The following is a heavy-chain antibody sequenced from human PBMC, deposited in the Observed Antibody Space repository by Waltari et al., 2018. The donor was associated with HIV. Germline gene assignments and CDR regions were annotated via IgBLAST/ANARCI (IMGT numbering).Heavy chain of an antibody. D-gene: IGHD3-3*02. Sequence: QVRLQESGPGLVKPSATLSLTCPVSGASVSDYSWNWIRQPPGKGLAWIGYIYNRGSTNYNPSLKSRFTISVETSKNHFSLTLTSVTAADTAVYYCARRLADHLNWFAPWGQGTLVTVSS. V-gene: IGHV4-59*02. CDR3: ARRLADHLNWFAP. CDR1: GASVSDYS. J-gene: IGHJ5*02. CDR2: IYNRGST.